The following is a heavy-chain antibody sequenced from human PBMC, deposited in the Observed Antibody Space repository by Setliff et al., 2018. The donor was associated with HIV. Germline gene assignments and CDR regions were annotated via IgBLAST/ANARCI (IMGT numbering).Heavy chain of an antibody. Sequence: PSETLSLTCTVSGGYITSGGASWSWIRQHPGKGLKWIRYISYSGITYYDPSLKSRLTMSVDTSNTQFSLKLSSATAADTAVYYCARVLGFRRDYYDSSAPLRAAFDIWGQGTMVTVSS. CDR2: ISYSGIT. CDR1: GGYITSGGAS. J-gene: IGHJ3*02. V-gene: IGHV4-31*03. D-gene: IGHD3-22*01. CDR3: ARVLGFRRDYYDSSAPLRAAFDI.